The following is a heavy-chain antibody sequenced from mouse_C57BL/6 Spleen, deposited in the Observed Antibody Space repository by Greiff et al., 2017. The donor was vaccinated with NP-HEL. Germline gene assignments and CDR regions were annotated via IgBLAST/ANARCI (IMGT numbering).Heavy chain of an antibody. J-gene: IGHJ4*01. CDR3: AREGGGAMDY. CDR2: IYPGDGDT. Sequence: QVQLQQSGPELVKPGASVKISCKASGYAFSSSWMNWVKQRPGKGLEWIGRIYPGDGDTNYNGKFKGKATLTADKSSSTAYMQLSSLTSEDSAVYFCAREGGGAMDYWGQGTSVTVSS. CDR1: GYAFSSSW. V-gene: IGHV1-82*01.